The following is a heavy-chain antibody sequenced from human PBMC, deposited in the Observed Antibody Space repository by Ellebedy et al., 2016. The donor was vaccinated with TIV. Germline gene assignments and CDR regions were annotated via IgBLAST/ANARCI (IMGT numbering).Heavy chain of an antibody. V-gene: IGHV3-11*01. CDR2: ISSSGSTI. J-gene: IGHJ6*02. CDR1: GGSFSGYF. D-gene: IGHD5-18*01. CDR3: AREGDTAMVHGMDV. Sequence: PSETLSLTCAVYGGSFSGYFWSWIRQAPGKGLEWVSYISSSGSTIYYTDSVKGRFTISRDNAKNSLYLQINSLRAEDTAVYYCAREGDTAMVHGMDVWGQGTTVTVSS.